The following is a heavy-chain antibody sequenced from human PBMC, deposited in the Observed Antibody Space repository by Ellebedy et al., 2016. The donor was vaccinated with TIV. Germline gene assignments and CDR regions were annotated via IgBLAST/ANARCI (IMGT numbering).Heavy chain of an antibody. J-gene: IGHJ3*02. V-gene: IGHV3-23*01. CDR3: AGTTVTSGAFDI. Sequence: PGGSLRLSCAASGFTFSRYAMSWVRQAPGKGLEWVSAISGSGGSTYYADSVKGRFTISRDNSKNTLYLQMNSLRAEDTAVYYCAGTTVTSGAFDIWGQGTMVTVSS. D-gene: IGHD1/OR15-1a*01. CDR1: GFTFSRYA. CDR2: ISGSGGST.